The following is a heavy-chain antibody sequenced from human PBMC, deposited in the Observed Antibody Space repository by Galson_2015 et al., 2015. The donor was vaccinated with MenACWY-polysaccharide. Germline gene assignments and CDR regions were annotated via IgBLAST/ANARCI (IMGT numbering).Heavy chain of an antibody. J-gene: IGHJ4*02. CDR1: GYTFTSYD. CDR2: MSPKSGYK. Sequence: SVKVSCKASGYTFTSYDINWVRQATGQGLEWMGWMSPKSGYKGYAQKIQDRVTMTSDTSRSTAYMELSGLRSEDTAVYYCARVNGDIDYLGQGTLVTVSS. CDR3: ARVNGDIDY. V-gene: IGHV1-8*01. D-gene: IGHD4-17*01.